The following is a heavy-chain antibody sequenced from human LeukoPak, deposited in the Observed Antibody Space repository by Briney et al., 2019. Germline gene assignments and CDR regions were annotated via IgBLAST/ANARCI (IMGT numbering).Heavy chain of an antibody. J-gene: IGHJ3*02. D-gene: IGHD3-10*01. CDR2: ISSSGSTI. CDR1: GFTFSSYE. V-gene: IGHV3-48*03. CDR3: AKDGSGSYYLDAFDI. Sequence: GGSLRLSCAASGFTFSSYEMNWVRQAPGKGLEWVSYISSSGSTIYYADSVKGRFTISRDNAKNSLYLQMNSLRAEDTAVYYCAKDGSGSYYLDAFDIWGQGTMVTVSS.